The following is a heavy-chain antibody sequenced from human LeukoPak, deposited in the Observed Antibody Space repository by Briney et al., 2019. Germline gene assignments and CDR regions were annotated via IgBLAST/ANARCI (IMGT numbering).Heavy chain of an antibody. Sequence: PGRSLRLSCAASGFTFSSSGVHAGRQAPGKGLEWVAVISYDGSNKYYADSVKGRFTISRDNSKNTLYLQMNSLRAEDTAVYYCTKEKQQRVSQSLDIWGQGTMVTVSS. J-gene: IGHJ3*02. CDR3: TKEKQQRVSQSLDI. D-gene: IGHD6-13*01. CDR2: ISYDGSNK. CDR1: GFTFSSSG. V-gene: IGHV3-30*18.